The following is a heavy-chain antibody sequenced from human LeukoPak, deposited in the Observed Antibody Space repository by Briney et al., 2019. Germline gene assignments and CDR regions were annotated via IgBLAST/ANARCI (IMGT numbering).Heavy chain of an antibody. Sequence: GGSLRLSCAASGFTFSDYYMSWIRQAPGKGLEWVSYISSSGSTIYYADSVKGRFTISRDNAKNSLYLQMNSLRAEDTAVYYCALTNYYYYMDVWGKGTTVTVSS. J-gene: IGHJ6*03. CDR2: ISSSGSTI. CDR1: GFTFSDYY. D-gene: IGHD4-11*01. CDR3: ALTNYYYYMDV. V-gene: IGHV3-11*04.